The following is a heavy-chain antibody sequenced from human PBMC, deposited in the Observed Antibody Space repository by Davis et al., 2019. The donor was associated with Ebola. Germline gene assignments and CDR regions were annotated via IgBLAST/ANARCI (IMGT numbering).Heavy chain of an antibody. V-gene: IGHV3-23*01. CDR2: ISATGADI. J-gene: IGHJ4*02. CDR1: GFTFDDYA. CDR3: AEGGTNNFLGAN. D-gene: IGHD2-8*01. Sequence: GESLKISCAASGFTFDDYAMHRVRQAPGGGLEWVSGISATGADIKYADSVRGRFSISRDDSKNTLYLQMDSLRAEDTAVFYCAEGGTNNFLGANWGRGTLVTVSS.